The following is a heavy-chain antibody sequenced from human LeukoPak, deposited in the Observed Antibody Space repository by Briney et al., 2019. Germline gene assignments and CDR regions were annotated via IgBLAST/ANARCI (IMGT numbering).Heavy chain of an antibody. CDR1: GYTFTSYG. J-gene: IGHJ4*02. CDR2: ISAYNGNT. CDR3: ARDHLGIAAAGTKFDY. D-gene: IGHD6-13*01. V-gene: IGHV1-18*01. Sequence: GASVKVSCKASGYTFTSYGISWVRQAPGQGLEWMGWISAYNGNTNYAQKLQGRVTMTTDTSMSTAYMELRSLRSDDTAVYYCARDHLGIAAAGTKFDYWGQGTLVTVSS.